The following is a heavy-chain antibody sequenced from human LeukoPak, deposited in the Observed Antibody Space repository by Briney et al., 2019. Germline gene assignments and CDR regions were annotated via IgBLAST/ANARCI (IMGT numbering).Heavy chain of an antibody. D-gene: IGHD2-2*01. Sequence: ASVKVSCKASGYTFTGYYMHWVRQAPGQGLEWMGWINPNSGGTNYAQKFQGRVTMTRDTSISTAYMELSRLRSDDAAVYYCARDHCSSTSCRNVGHWFDPWGQGTLATVSS. V-gene: IGHV1-2*02. CDR3: ARDHCSSTSCRNVGHWFDP. CDR1: GYTFTGYY. J-gene: IGHJ5*02. CDR2: INPNSGGT.